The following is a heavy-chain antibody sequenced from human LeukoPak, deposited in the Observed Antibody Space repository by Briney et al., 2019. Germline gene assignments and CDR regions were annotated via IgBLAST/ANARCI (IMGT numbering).Heavy chain of an antibody. V-gene: IGHV3-23*01. D-gene: IGHD3-10*01. CDR2: FSASGGST. J-gene: IGHJ1*01. CDR1: GFTFSNYA. CDR3: AKDDRRGVTSEYFQH. Sequence: GGSLRLSCAASGFTFSNYALSWVRQPPGKGLEWVSAFSASGGSTFYAASVKGRFTISRDNSKNTLYLQMDSLRAEDTAVYYCAKDDRRGVTSEYFQHWGQGTLVTVSS.